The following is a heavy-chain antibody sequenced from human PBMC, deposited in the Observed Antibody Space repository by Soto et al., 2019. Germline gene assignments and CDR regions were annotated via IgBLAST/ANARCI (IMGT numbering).Heavy chain of an antibody. V-gene: IGHV3-23*01. CDR2: ISGSGGST. Sequence: EVQLLESGGGLVQPGGSLRLSCAASGFTFSSYAMSWVRQAPGKGLEWVSVISGSGGSTYYANSVKGRFTISRDNSKTTLYLQMNSLRAEDTAVYYCAKRSSGWYFDLWGRGTLVTVSS. CDR1: GFTFSSYA. CDR3: AKRSSGWYFDL. J-gene: IGHJ2*01. D-gene: IGHD6-19*01.